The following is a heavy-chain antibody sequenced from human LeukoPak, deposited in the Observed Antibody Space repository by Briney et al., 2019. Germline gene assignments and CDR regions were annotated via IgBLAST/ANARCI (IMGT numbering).Heavy chain of an antibody. CDR3: ARGPRIAAAGTAWFDP. CDR2: IYYSGST. V-gene: IGHV4-30-4*08. J-gene: IGHJ5*02. D-gene: IGHD6-13*01. Sequence: SSETLSLTCTVSGGSISSGDYYWSWIRQPPGKGLEWIGYIYYSGSTYYNPSLKSRVTISVDTSKNQFSLKLSSVTAADTAVYYCARGPRIAAAGTAWFDPWGQGTLVTVSS. CDR1: GGSISSGDYY.